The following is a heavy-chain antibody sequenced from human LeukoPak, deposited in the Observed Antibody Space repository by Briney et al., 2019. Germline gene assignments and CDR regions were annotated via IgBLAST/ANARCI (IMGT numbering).Heavy chain of an antibody. D-gene: IGHD3-10*01. CDR2: INHSGST. V-gene: IGHV4-34*01. CDR1: GGSFSGYY. Sequence: SETLSLTCAVHGGSFSGYYWSWIRQPPGKGLEWIGEINHSGSTNYNPSLKSRVTISVDTSKNQFSLKLSSVTAADTAVYYCARSNPMVRGVHDAFDIWGQGTMVTVSS. CDR3: ARSNPMVRGVHDAFDI. J-gene: IGHJ3*02.